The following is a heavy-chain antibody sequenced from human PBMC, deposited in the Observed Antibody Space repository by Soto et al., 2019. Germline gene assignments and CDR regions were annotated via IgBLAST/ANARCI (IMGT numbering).Heavy chain of an antibody. Sequence: ASVKVSCKASGYTFTSYDINWVRQATGQGLEWMGWMNPNSGNTGYAQKFQGRVTMTRNTSISTAYMELSSLRSEDTAVYYCARGSLGATIYYYYYYMDVWGKGTKVTVSS. CDR1: GYTFTSYD. D-gene: IGHD1-26*01. CDR3: ARGSLGATIYYYYYYMDV. CDR2: MNPNSGNT. J-gene: IGHJ6*03. V-gene: IGHV1-8*01.